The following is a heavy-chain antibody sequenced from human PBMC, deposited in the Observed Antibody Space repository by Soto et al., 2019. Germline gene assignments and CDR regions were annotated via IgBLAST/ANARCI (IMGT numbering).Heavy chain of an antibody. CDR1: GGSISSGGHY. J-gene: IGHJ6*02. V-gene: IGHV4-31*03. Sequence: SETLSLTCTVSGGSISSGGHYWSWIRQHPGTGLEWIGHISYSGSTYYNTSLKSRVTISVDTSKNQFSLKLNSVTAADTAVYYCAREKTPMSPHYFYYGMDVWGQGTTVTVSS. CDR3: AREKTPMSPHYFYYGMDV. CDR2: ISYSGST. D-gene: IGHD3-9*01.